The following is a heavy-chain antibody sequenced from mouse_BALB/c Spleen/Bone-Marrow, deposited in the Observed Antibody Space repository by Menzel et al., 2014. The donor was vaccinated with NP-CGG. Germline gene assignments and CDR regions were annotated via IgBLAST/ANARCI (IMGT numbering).Heavy chain of an antibody. CDR1: GYTFTEYI. CDR2: FYPGSGSI. Sequence: VQRVESGAGLVKPGAPVKLSCKASGYTFTEYIIHWVKQRSGQGLEWIGWFYPGSGSIKYNEKFKDKATLTADKSSSTVYMELSRLTSEDSAVYFCARHEGSYGSSYFDYWGQGTTLTVSS. D-gene: IGHD1-1*01. V-gene: IGHV1-62-2*01. J-gene: IGHJ2*01. CDR3: ARHEGSYGSSYFDY.